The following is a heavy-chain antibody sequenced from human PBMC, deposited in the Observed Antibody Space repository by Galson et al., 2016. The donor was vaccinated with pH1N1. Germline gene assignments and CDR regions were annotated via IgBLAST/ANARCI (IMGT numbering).Heavy chain of an antibody. Sequence: TLSLTCTVSGGSISSGGYYWSWIRQPPGKALEWLALIDWDDNKYYSTSLKTRLTISKATSKNHVVLTMTNMDPVDTATYYCARIRYGDYSHYFDYWGQGTLVTVSS. V-gene: IGHV2-70*01. CDR2: IDWDDNK. D-gene: IGHD4-17*01. CDR3: ARIRYGDYSHYFDY. CDR1: GGSISSGGYY. J-gene: IGHJ4*02.